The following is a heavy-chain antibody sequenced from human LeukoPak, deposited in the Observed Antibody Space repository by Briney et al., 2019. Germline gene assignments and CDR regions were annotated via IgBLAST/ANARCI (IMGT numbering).Heavy chain of an antibody. CDR3: ARSVVRGVLDAFDI. V-gene: IGHV4-59*01. J-gene: IGHJ3*02. D-gene: IGHD3-10*01. CDR2: IYYSGST. CDR1: GGSISSYY. Sequence: SETLSLTCTVSGGSISSYYWSWIRQPPGKGLEWIGYIYYSGSTNYKPSLKSRVTISVDTSKKQFSLKLNSVTAADTAAYYCARSVVRGVLDAFDIWGQGTMVTVSS.